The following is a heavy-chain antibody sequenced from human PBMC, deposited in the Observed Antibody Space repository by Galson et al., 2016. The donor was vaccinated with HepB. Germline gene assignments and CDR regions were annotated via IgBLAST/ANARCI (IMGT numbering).Heavy chain of an antibody. D-gene: IGHD3-10*01. CDR1: GFTFSSFW. CDR3: ARDLGIRTLKATSDY. V-gene: IGHV3-7*01. J-gene: IGHJ4*02. Sequence: SLRLSCAASGFTFSSFWMSWVRQAPGKGLEWVANIKQDGSDKYYVDYVKGRVTTSRDNAKDSLYLQMNSLRAEDTALYYCARDLGIRTLKATSDYWGQGTLVTVSS. CDR2: IKQDGSDK.